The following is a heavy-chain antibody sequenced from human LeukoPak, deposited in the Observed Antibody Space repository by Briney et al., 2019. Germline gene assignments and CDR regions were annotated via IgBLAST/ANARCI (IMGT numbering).Heavy chain of an antibody. D-gene: IGHD2-8*01. V-gene: IGHV1-8*01. CDR1: GYTFTSYD. Sequence: ASVKVSCKASGYTFTSYDINWVRQATGQGLEWMGWMNPNSGNTGYAQKFQGRVTMTRSTSISTAYMELSSLRSEDTAVYYCARLYCTNGVCYEDYWGQGTLVTVSS. J-gene: IGHJ4*02. CDR3: ARLYCTNGVCYEDY. CDR2: MNPNSGNT.